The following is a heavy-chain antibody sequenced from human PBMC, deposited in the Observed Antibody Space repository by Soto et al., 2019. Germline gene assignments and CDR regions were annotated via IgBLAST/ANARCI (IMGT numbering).Heavy chain of an antibody. J-gene: IGHJ4*02. CDR3: AGGAVGGSGSYSGWIDY. D-gene: IGHD3-10*01. CDR2: IYYSGCT. Sequence: QVQLQESGPGLMKPSQTLSLTCTVSGGSISSGGYYWSWIRQHPGKGLAWIGYIYYSGCTYYNPCITNRVTMSVDRAKNQLARTLSSVDAAETGVCYGAGGAVGGSGSYSGWIDYWGQGTLVTVSS. CDR1: GGSISSGGYY. V-gene: IGHV4-31*03.